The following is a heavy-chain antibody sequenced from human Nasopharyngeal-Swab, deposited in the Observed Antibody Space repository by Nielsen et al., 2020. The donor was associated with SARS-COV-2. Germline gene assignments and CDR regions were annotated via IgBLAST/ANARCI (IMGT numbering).Heavy chain of an antibody. Sequence: GGSLRLSCAASGFTFSSYAMSWVRQAPGKGLGWVSAISGSGGSTYYADSVKGRFTISRDNSKNTLYLQMNSLRAEDTAVYYCANIYYDSSGYYWGQGTLVTVSS. J-gene: IGHJ4*02. CDR3: ANIYYDSSGYY. D-gene: IGHD3-22*01. CDR1: GFTFSSYA. CDR2: ISGSGGST. V-gene: IGHV3-23*01.